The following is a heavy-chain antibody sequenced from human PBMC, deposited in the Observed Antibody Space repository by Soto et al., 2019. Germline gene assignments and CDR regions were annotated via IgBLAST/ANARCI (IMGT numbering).Heavy chain of an antibody. D-gene: IGHD3-10*01. J-gene: IGHJ4*02. CDR1: GGSISSSSYY. V-gene: IGHV4-39*01. CDR3: ASDSLEHYYGSGSLDY. CDR2: IYYSGST. Sequence: SETLSLTCTVSGGSISSSSYYWGWIRQPPGKGLEWIGSIYYSGSTYYNPSLKSRVTISVDTSKNQFSLKLSSVTAADKAVYYCASDSLEHYYGSGSLDYWGQGTLVTVSS.